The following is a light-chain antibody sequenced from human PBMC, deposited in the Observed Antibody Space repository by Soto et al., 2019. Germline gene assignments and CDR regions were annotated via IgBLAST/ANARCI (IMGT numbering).Light chain of an antibody. J-gene: IGKJ1*01. CDR1: QSISSW. Sequence: IHMTHSPSSLSASVLYRVTITCRASQSISSWLSWYQQKPGKAPKLLISDASSLETGVPSRFSGSGSGTEFTLTINSLQPDDFATYYCQQYKSYWTFGQGTKVDIK. CDR3: QQYKSYWT. V-gene: IGKV1-5*01. CDR2: DAS.